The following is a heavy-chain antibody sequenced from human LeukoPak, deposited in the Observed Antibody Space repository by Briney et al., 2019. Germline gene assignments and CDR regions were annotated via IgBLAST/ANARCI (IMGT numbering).Heavy chain of an antibody. CDR2: IWYDGSNK. CDR1: GFTFSSYG. D-gene: IGHD1-26*01. V-gene: IGHV3-33*01. Sequence: GGSLRLSCAASGFTFSSYGMHWVRQAPGKGLEWVAVIWYDGSNKYSADSVKGRFTISRDNAKNSLYLQMNSLRAEDTAVYYCARGDSGSYYFDYWGQGTLVTVSS. CDR3: ARGDSGSYYFDY. J-gene: IGHJ4*02.